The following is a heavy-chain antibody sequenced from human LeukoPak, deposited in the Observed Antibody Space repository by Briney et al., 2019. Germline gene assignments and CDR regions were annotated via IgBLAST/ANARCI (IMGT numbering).Heavy chain of an antibody. J-gene: IGHJ4*02. Sequence: GGSLRLSCAASGFTFSDYAMSWVRQAPGQGLEWVSTISDDGSGTYYADSVKGRFTISRDNSKNSLYLQMSSLRTEDAALYYCARDIYDSGDFRGDFWGQGTLVTVSS. D-gene: IGHD3-22*01. V-gene: IGHV3-23*01. CDR1: GFTFSDYA. CDR2: ISDDGSGT. CDR3: ARDIYDSGDFRGDF.